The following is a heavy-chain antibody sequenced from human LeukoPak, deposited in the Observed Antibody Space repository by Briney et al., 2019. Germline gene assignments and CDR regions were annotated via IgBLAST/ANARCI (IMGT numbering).Heavy chain of an antibody. Sequence: GGSLRLSCAASGFTFSSYWMHWVRQAPGKGLEWVAFIRYDGSNKYYADSVKGRFTISRDNSKNTLYLQMNSLRAEDTAVYYCAKSILTYSSGWYNFDYWGQGTLVTVSS. D-gene: IGHD6-19*01. CDR2: IRYDGSNK. V-gene: IGHV3-30*02. J-gene: IGHJ4*02. CDR1: GFTFSSYW. CDR3: AKSILTYSSGWYNFDY.